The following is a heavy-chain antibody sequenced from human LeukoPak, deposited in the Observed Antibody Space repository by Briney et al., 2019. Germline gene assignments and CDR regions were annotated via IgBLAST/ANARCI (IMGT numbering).Heavy chain of an antibody. CDR3: AKDPTRYQLLRVLSSDY. J-gene: IGHJ4*02. CDR1: GYTFTSYD. CDR2: MNPNSGNT. D-gene: IGHD2-2*01. V-gene: IGHV1-8*01. Sequence: ASVKVSCKASGYTFTSYDINWVRQAPGQGLEWMGWMNPNSGNTGYAQKFQGRVTMTRNTSISTAYMELSSLRAEDTAVYYCAKDPTRYQLLRVLSSDYWGQGTLVTVSS.